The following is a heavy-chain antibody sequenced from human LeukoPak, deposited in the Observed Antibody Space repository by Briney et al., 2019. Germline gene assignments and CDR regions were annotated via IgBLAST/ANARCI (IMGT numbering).Heavy chain of an antibody. V-gene: IGHV4-34*01. CDR2: INHVEST. J-gene: IGHJ4*02. CDR1: GGSFSGYY. Sequence: PSETLSLTCAVKGGSFSGYYWSWIRQSPGKGLEWIGEINHVESTNDNPSLKSRVTTSVDTSKNQFSLTLSSVTAADTAMYYCARGTLYSGWSYYFDYWGQGSQVTVSS. D-gene: IGHD6-19*01. CDR3: ARGTLYSGWSYYFDY.